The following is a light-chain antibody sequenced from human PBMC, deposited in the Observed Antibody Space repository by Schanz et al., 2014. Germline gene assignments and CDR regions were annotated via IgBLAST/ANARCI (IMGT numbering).Light chain of an antibody. J-gene: IGLJ3*02. V-gene: IGLV1-44*01. CDR2: SNN. CDR1: SSNIGRNP. CDR3: AAWDHSLNGRV. Sequence: QSVLTQPPSASGPPGQRVTISCSGSSSNIGRNPVNWYQQLPGTAPKLLMYSNNQRPSGVPDRFSGSKSGTSASLAISGLQSADEAEYFCAAWDHSLNGRVFGGGTKLTVL.